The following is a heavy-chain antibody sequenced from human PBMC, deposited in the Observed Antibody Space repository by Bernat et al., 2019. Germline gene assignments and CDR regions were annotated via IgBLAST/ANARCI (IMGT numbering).Heavy chain of an antibody. CDR1: GFTFDDYA. CDR2: ISWNSGSI. CDR3: ARLDVDTTDAFDI. Sequence: EVQLVESGGGLVQPGRSLRLSCAASGFTFDDYAMHWVRQAPGKGLEWVSGISWNSGSIGYADSVKGRFTISRDNSKNTLYLQMNSLRAEDTAVYYCARLDVDTTDAFDIWGQGTMVTVSS. V-gene: IGHV3-9*01. D-gene: IGHD5-18*01. J-gene: IGHJ3*02.